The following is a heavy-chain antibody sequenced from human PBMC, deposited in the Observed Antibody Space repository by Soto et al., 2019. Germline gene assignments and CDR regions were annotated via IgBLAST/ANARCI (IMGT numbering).Heavy chain of an antibody. CDR1: GGSISGYY. CDR3: ARAGSSGRSPDY. J-gene: IGHJ4*02. Sequence: SETLSLTCTVSGGSISGYYWSWIRQPPGKGLEWIGYFFYSGSTNYNPSLRSRVTISVDTSKNQFSLKLSSVTTADTAMYYCARAGSSGRSPDYWGQGPLVTVSS. CDR2: FFYSGST. D-gene: IGHD6-19*01. V-gene: IGHV4-59*01.